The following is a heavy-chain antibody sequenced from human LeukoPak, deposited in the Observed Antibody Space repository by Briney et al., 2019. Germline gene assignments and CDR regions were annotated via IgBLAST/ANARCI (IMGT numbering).Heavy chain of an antibody. CDR2: INHSGST. V-gene: IGHV4-34*01. CDR3: AGYYYGTENYHNHPNFDY. J-gene: IGHJ4*02. Sequence: SETLSLTCAVYGGSFSTYYWSWIRQPPGKGLEWIGEINHSGSTTYNPSLESRVTISIDTSKNQFFLKLSSVTAADTAVYYCAGYYYGTENYHNHPNFDYWGQGTLVTVSS. CDR1: GGSFSTYY. D-gene: IGHD3-10*01.